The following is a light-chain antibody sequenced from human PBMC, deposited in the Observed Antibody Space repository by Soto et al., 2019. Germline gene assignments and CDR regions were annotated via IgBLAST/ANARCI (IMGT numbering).Light chain of an antibody. Sequence: DIQMTQSPPALSASVGDRVTITCRASQNIDNYLNWYQQKPGKAPELLIHDASSLQSGVPSRFSGSGSGTDFTLTISSLQPEDFAVYYCQQSYSSPPTFGQGTKVEIK. V-gene: IGKV1-39*01. CDR2: DAS. CDR1: QNIDNY. CDR3: QQSYSSPPT. J-gene: IGKJ1*01.